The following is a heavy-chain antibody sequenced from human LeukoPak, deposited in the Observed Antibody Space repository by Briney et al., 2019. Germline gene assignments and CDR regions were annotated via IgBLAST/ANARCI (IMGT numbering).Heavy chain of an antibody. CDR2: ISSSSSYI. Sequence: PGGSLRLSCAASGFTFSSYTMNWVRQAPGKGLEWVSSISSSSSYIHYADSVKGRFTISRDNSKNTLYLQMNSLRAEDTAVYYCAKEPTMIVVTNLDIWGQGTMVTVSS. D-gene: IGHD3-22*01. V-gene: IGHV3-21*01. J-gene: IGHJ3*02. CDR3: AKEPTMIVVTNLDI. CDR1: GFTFSSYT.